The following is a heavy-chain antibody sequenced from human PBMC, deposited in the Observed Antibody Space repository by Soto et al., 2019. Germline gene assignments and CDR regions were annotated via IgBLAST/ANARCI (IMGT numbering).Heavy chain of an antibody. Sequence: QVQLVESGGGVVQPGRSLRLSCAASGFTFRSYAMHWVRQAPGKGLEWVAFISFDGSNKYYADSVKGRFTISRDNSKNALYLQMNSLRAEDTAVYYCARDAVPSHFDYWGQGTLVTVSS. CDR3: ARDAVPSHFDY. CDR2: ISFDGSNK. J-gene: IGHJ4*02. CDR1: GFTFRSYA. V-gene: IGHV3-30*01.